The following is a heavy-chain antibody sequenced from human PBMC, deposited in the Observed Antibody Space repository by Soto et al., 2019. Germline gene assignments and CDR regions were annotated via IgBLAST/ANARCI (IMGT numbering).Heavy chain of an antibody. Sequence: QVQLQESGPGLLEPSQTLSLTCTVSGGSVSNGFYSWSWIRQSPGRGLEWIGHIYNSVNTYSNPSLQRRVTISIDTSKYEFSLKLSSVTAAATAVYYCARGPSGDKVDSWGQGTLVTVSS. CDR3: ARGPSGDKVDS. J-gene: IGHJ4*02. CDR1: GGSVSNGFYS. D-gene: IGHD1-26*01. CDR2: IYNSVNT. V-gene: IGHV4-30-4*01.